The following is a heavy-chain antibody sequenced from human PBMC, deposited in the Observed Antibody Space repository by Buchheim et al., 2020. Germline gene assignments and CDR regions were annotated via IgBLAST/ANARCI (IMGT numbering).Heavy chain of an antibody. D-gene: IGHD6-13*01. J-gene: IGHJ6*02. CDR3: ARVPAAAGYYYYGMDV. CDR1: GGSISSGDYY. Sequence: QVQLQESGPGLVKPSQTLSLTCTVSGGSISSGDYYWSWIRQPPGKGLEWIGYIYYSGSTYYNPSLKSRVTISVDTSKTQFFLKLSSVTAADTAVYYCARVPAAAGYYYYGMDVWGQGTT. V-gene: IGHV4-30-4*01. CDR2: IYYSGST.